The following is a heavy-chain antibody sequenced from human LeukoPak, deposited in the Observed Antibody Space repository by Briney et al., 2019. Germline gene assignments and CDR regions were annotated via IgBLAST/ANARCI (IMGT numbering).Heavy chain of an antibody. CDR2: INAGNGNT. CDR3: ARAPRSSGWYAWFDP. D-gene: IGHD6-19*01. J-gene: IGHJ5*02. Sequence: ASVKVSCKASGYTFTSYAMHWVRQAPGQRLEWMGWINAGNGNTKYSQEFQGRVTITRDTSASTAYMELSSLRSEDTAVYYCARAPRSSGWYAWFDPWGQGTLVTVSS. V-gene: IGHV1-3*03. CDR1: GYTFTSYA.